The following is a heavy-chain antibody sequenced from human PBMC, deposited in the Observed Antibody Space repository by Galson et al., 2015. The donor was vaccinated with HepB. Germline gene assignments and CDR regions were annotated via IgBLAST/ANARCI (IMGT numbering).Heavy chain of an antibody. CDR2: ISSSGSTI. CDR1: GFTFSDYY. D-gene: IGHD6-13*01. V-gene: IGHV3-11*01. CDR3: ARAVSSWYSPPVGMDV. Sequence: SLRLSCAASGFTFSDYYMSWIRQAPGKGLEWVSYISSSGSTIYYADSVKGRFTISRDNAKNSLYLQMNSLRAEDTAVYYCARAVSSWYSPPVGMDVWGQGTTVTVSS. J-gene: IGHJ6*02.